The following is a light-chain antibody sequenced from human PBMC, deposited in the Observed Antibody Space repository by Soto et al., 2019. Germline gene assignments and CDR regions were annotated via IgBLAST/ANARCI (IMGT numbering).Light chain of an antibody. Sequence: DVVMTQSPLSLPVTLGQPASISCRSSQSLVYTDGNTFLSWFQQRPGQSPRRLIYQVSDRDSGVPDRFSGSWSGTDFTLNNSRVEAEDVGVYYCMQSRHRPWTFGQGTKVEI. CDR3: MQSRHRPWT. CDR2: QVS. V-gene: IGKV2-30*01. CDR1: QSLVYTDGNTF. J-gene: IGKJ1*01.